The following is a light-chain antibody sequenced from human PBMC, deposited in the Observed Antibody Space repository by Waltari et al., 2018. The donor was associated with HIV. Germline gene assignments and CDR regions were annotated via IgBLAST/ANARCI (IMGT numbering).Light chain of an antibody. CDR2: NTK. J-gene: IGLJ1*01. CDR3: VLFFGGGMSYV. Sequence: QTVVTQEPSLSVSPGGTVTLTCGLKSGSVSSLHYPSWYRQTPGPTPRTPIYNTKTRSAGVPDRFSGSIVGTKAALTITWAHADDESDYYCVLFFGGGMSYVFGTGTRVTVL. V-gene: IGLV8-61*01. CDR1: SGSVSSLHY.